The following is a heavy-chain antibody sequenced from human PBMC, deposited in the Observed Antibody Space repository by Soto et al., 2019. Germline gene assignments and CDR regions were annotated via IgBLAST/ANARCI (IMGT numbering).Heavy chain of an antibody. CDR3: AHRRRYGDIDH. Sequence: QITLKESSPTLVKPTQTLTLTCTFSSITLISTGVDVGGIRLPPGKALEGLGLIYCEDEKSYNPSLKSRHTIPKHTSKNQVVVLMTNMDPVDTATGYCAHRRRYGDIDHWGKGTLVTVSS. D-gene: IGHD4-17*01. CDR2: IYCEDEK. CDR1: SITLISTGVD. J-gene: IGHJ4*02. V-gene: IGHV2-5*02.